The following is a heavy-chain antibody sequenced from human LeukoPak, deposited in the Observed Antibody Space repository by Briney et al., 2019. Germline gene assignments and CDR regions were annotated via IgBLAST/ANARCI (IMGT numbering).Heavy chain of an antibody. CDR3: ARLMSHDAFDI. J-gene: IGHJ3*02. CDR1: GGSISSYY. V-gene: IGHV4-4*09. Sequence: ASETLSLTCTVTGGSISSYYWSWIRQPPGKGLEWIGYIYTSGSTNYNPSLKSRVTISVDTSKNQFSLKLSSVTAADTAVYYCARLMSHDAFDIWGQGTMVTVSS. CDR2: IYTSGST.